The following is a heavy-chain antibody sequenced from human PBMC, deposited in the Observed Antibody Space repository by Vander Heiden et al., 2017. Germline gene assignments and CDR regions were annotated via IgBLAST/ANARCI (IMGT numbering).Heavy chain of an antibody. J-gene: IGHJ6*02. Sequence: QVQLVQSGAEVKKPGASVKVSCKASGYTFTRYAMHWVRQAPGQRLEWMGWINAGNGNTKYSQKVQGRVTITRDTSASTAYMELSSLRSEDTAVYYCARWGRITYYYDSRGGMDVWGQGTTVTVSS. CDR2: INAGNGNT. V-gene: IGHV1-3*01. D-gene: IGHD3-22*01. CDR1: GYTFTRYA. CDR3: ARWGRITYYYDSRGGMDV.